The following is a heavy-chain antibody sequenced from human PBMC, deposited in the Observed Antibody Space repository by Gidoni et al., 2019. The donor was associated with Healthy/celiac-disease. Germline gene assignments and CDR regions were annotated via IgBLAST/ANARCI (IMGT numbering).Heavy chain of an antibody. J-gene: IGHJ5*02. CDR1: GGSIRSCNW. CDR2: IYPSGST. CDR3: ARGSTEAGGLRSETWFDP. V-gene: IGHV4-4*02. Sequence: QVQLQESGPGLVQPSGTLSLTCAVSGGSIRSCNWWSWVRQPPGKGLEWIGEIYPSGSTNYNPSLKSRVTISVDKSKNQFSLKLSSVTAADTAVYYWARGSTEAGGLRSETWFDPWGQGTLVTVSS.